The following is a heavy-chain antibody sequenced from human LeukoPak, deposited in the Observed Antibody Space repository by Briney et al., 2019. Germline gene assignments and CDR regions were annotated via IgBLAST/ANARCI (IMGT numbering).Heavy chain of an antibody. J-gene: IGHJ6*03. Sequence: GGSLRLSCAASGFTFSSYGMSWVRQAPGKGLEWVSAISGSGGSTYYADSVKGRFTISRDNSKNTLYLQMNSLRAEDTAVYYCAKAGDGSRGYSGYDSSSYYYYYYMDVWGKGTTVTVSS. CDR1: GFTFSSYG. CDR3: AKAGDGSRGYSGYDSSSYYYYYYMDV. CDR2: ISGSGGST. V-gene: IGHV3-23*01. D-gene: IGHD5-12*01.